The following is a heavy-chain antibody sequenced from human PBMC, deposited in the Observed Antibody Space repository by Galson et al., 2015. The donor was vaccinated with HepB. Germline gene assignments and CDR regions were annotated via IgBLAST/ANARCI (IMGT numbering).Heavy chain of an antibody. CDR2: IKQDGSEK. V-gene: IGHV3-7*03. CDR3: ASQYSSGWYVPGSFDY. CDR1: GFTFSSHW. J-gene: IGHJ4*02. Sequence: SLRLSCAASGFTFSSHWMSWVRQAPGKGLEWVANIKQDGSEKYYVDSVKGRFTISRDNAKNSLYLQMNSLRAEDTAVYYCASQYSSGWYVPGSFDYWGQGTLVTVSS. D-gene: IGHD6-19*01.